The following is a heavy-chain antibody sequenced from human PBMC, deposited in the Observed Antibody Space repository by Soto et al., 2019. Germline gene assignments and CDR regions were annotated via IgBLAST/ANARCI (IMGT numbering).Heavy chain of an antibody. Sequence: QVQLVQSGAEVKKPGSLVKVSCKASGGIFSTYAISWLRQAPGQGLEWMGGIIPLFGTPNYAQRFQGRVTITADKSTITADMELSRLRSEDTTVYYCARDRDDYGAGNYDNRIAFGGQGTLVTVSS. V-gene: IGHV1-69*06. CDR3: ARDRDDYGAGNYDNRIAF. CDR1: GGIFSTYA. CDR2: IIPLFGTP. J-gene: IGHJ4*02. D-gene: IGHD3-10*01.